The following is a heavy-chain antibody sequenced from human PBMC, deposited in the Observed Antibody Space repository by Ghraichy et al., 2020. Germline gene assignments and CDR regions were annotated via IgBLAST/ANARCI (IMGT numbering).Heavy chain of an antibody. V-gene: IGHV1-24*01. CDR1: GYTLTELS. J-gene: IGHJ4*02. CDR2: FDPEDGET. Sequence: ASVKVSCKVSGYTLTELSMHWVRQAPGKGLEWMGGFDPEDGETIYAQKFQGRVTMTEDTSTDTAYMELSSLRSEDTAVYYCATKNYYDSSGYFPYYFDYWGQGTLVTVSS. D-gene: IGHD3-22*01. CDR3: ATKNYYDSSGYFPYYFDY.